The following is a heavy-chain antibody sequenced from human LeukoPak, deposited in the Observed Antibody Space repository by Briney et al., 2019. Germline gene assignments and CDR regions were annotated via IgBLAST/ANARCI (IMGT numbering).Heavy chain of an antibody. Sequence: SETLSLTCAVYGGSFSGYYWSWIRQPPGKGLEWIGYIYYSGSTNYNPSLKSRVTISVDTSKNQFSLKLSSVTATDTAVYYCARSPRKQPKYYYYGMDVWGQGTTVTVSS. CDR3: ARSPRKQPKYYYYGMDV. CDR2: IYYSGST. V-gene: IGHV4-59*08. D-gene: IGHD6-13*01. J-gene: IGHJ6*02. CDR1: GGSFSGYY.